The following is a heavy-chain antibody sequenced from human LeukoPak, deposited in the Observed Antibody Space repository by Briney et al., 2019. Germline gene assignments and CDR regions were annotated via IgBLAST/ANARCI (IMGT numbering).Heavy chain of an antibody. CDR3: MRDYMGWFDP. V-gene: IGHV3-30-3*01. J-gene: IGHJ5*02. CDR2: ISLDGSTE. D-gene: IGHD3-10*01. Sequence: GGSLRLSCVASGFSLSNFQMYWVRQAPGKGLGWVSIISLDGSTEFYADSVKGRFTISRDTASNTMHLEMNNLRTEDTAVYYCMRDYMGWFDPWGQGTLVTVSS. CDR1: GFSLSNFQ.